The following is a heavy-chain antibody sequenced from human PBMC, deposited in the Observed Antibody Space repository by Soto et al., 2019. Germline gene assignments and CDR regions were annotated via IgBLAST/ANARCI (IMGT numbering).Heavy chain of an antibody. V-gene: IGHV3-33*01. CDR2: IWYDGSNK. Sequence: QVQLVESGGGVVQPGRSLRLSCAASGFTFSSYGMHWVRQAPGKGLEWVAVIWYDGSNKYYADSVKGRFTISRDNSKNTLYLQMNSLRAEDTAVYYCARALYGDYSDGAFDIWGQGTMVTVSS. CDR3: ARALYGDYSDGAFDI. CDR1: GFTFSSYG. D-gene: IGHD4-17*01. J-gene: IGHJ3*02.